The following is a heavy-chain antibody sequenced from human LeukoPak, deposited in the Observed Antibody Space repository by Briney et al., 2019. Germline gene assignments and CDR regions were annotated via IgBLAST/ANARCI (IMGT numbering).Heavy chain of an antibody. CDR1: GYTFTGHF. CDR3: SREASCDSTSCPQDY. CDR2: INPDTGVT. J-gene: IGHJ4*02. V-gene: IGHV1-2*02. Sequence: ASVKVSFTASGYTFTGHFIFWVRQAPGQRIELMAWINPDTGVTNYAQKFQGRVTVASDTSISTAYLDISRLTSDDTALYYCSREASCDSTSCPQDYWGQGTLVTVSS. D-gene: IGHD2-2*01.